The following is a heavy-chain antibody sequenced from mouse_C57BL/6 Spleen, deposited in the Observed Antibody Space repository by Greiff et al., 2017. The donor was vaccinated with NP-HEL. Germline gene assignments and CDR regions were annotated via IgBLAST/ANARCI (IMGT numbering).Heavy chain of an antibody. CDR3: AHSSGYVENYFDY. V-gene: IGHV1-80*01. J-gene: IGHJ2*01. CDR2: IYPGDGDT. CDR1: GYAFSSYW. Sequence: QVQLQQSGAELVKPGASVKISCKASGYAFSSYWLNWVKQRPGKGLEWIGQIYPGDGDTNYNGKFKGKATLTADKSSSTAYMQLSSLTSEDSAVYCCAHSSGYVENYFDYWGQGTTLTVSS. D-gene: IGHD3-2*02.